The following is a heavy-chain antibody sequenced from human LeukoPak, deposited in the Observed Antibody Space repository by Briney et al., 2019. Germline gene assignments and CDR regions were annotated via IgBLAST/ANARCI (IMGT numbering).Heavy chain of an antibody. J-gene: IGHJ3*02. Sequence: GGSLRLSCAASGFTFSSYAMHWVRQAPGKGLEWVAVISYDGSNKYYADSVKGRFTISRDNSKNTLYLQMNSLRAEDTAVYYCARGAIVATMEPNPVAFDIWGQGTMVTVSS. CDR2: ISYDGSNK. CDR3: ARGAIVATMEPNPVAFDI. V-gene: IGHV3-30-3*01. CDR1: GFTFSSYA. D-gene: IGHD5-12*01.